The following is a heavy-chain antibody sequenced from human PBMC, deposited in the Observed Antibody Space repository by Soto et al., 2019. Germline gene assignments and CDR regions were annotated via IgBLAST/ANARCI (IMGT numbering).Heavy chain of an antibody. V-gene: IGHV3-21*01. D-gene: IGHD3-3*01. CDR3: AREITIFGVVPAY. J-gene: IGHJ4*02. CDR1: GFTFSSYS. CDR2: ISSSSSYI. Sequence: EVQLVESGGGLVKPGGSLRLSCAASGFTFSSYSMNWVRQAPGKGLEWVSSISSSSSYIYYADSVKGRFTISRDNAKNALYLKMNSLRAEDTAVYYCAREITIFGVVPAYWGQGTLVTVSS.